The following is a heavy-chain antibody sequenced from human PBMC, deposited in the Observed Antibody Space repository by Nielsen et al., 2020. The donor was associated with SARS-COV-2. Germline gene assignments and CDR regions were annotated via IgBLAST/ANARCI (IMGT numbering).Heavy chain of an antibody. CDR3: ARSGSPYYSYSYFDY. D-gene: IGHD4-11*01. CDR2: ISYDGTNR. V-gene: IGHV3-30*04. Sequence: GESLKISCAASGFTFRTYAMHWVRQAPGKGLEWVAVISYDGTNRDYADSVTGRFTISRDNSKGTLSLHMSSLSPDDTAVYYCARSGSPYYSYSYFDYWGQGAQVTVSS. J-gene: IGHJ4*02. CDR1: GFTFRTYA.